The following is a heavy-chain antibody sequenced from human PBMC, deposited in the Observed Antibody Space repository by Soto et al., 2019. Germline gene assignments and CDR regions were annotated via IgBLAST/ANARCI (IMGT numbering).Heavy chain of an antibody. V-gene: IGHV4-34*01. J-gene: IGHJ4*02. D-gene: IGHD4-17*01. Sequence: SETLSLTCAVYGGSFSGYYWSWIRQPPGKGLEWIGEINHSGSNNYNPSLKSRVTISVDTSKNQFSLKLSSVTAADTVVYYCARGVATVTIYFDYWGQGTLVTVSS. CDR1: GGSFSGYY. CDR3: ARGVATVTIYFDY. CDR2: INHSGSN.